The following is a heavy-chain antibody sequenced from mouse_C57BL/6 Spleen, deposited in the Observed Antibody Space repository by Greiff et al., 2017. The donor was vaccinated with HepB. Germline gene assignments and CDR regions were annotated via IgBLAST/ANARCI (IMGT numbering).Heavy chain of an antibody. Sequence: VQLQQSGAELVKPGASVKMSCKASGYTFTSYWITWVKQRPGQGLEWIGDIYPGSGSTNYNEKFKSKATLTVDTSSSTAYMQLSSLTSEDSAVYYCARKDYDYDLFDYWGQGTTLTVSS. J-gene: IGHJ2*01. CDR3: ARKDYDYDLFDY. CDR1: GYTFTSYW. CDR2: IYPGSGST. D-gene: IGHD2-4*01. V-gene: IGHV1-55*01.